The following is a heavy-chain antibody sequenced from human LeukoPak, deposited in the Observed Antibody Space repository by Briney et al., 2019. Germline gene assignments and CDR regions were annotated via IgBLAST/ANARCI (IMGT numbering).Heavy chain of an antibody. J-gene: IGHJ4*02. CDR3: ARGPPMPDY. D-gene: IGHD1-14*01. Sequence: IXSGYYWXWIWQPPGKGLEWIGSIYHSGSTYYNPSLKSRVTISVDTSKNQFSLKLSSVTAADTAVYYCARGPPMPDYWGQGTLVTVSS. CDR2: IYHSGST. V-gene: IGHV4-38-2*02. CDR1: IXSGYY.